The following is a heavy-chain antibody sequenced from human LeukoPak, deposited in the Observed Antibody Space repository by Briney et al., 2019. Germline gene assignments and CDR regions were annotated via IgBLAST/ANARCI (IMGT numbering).Heavy chain of an antibody. Sequence: GESLKISWKGSGYSFTSYWIGWVRQMPGKGLEWMGIIYPGDSDTRYSPSFQGQVTISADKSISTAYLQWSSLKASDTAMYYCARRSGWYSGLNWFDPWGQGTLVTVSS. CDR1: GYSFTSYW. D-gene: IGHD6-19*01. CDR3: ARRSGWYSGLNWFDP. V-gene: IGHV5-51*01. J-gene: IGHJ5*02. CDR2: IYPGDSDT.